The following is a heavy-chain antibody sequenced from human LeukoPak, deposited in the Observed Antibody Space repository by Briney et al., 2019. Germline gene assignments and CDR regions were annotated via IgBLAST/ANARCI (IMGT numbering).Heavy chain of an antibody. V-gene: IGHV3-73*01. D-gene: IGHD3-22*01. J-gene: IGHJ4*02. CDR2: IRSKANSYAT. CDR3: TRPSYDSSVSGVVY. Sequence: GGSLRLSCATSGFTFNGSAIHWVRQASGKGLEWVGRIRSKANSYATTDVASVRGRFSISRDDSKNTAYLQMNSLKTEDTAVYYCTRPSYDSSVSGVVYWGQGTLVTVSS. CDR1: GFTFNGSA.